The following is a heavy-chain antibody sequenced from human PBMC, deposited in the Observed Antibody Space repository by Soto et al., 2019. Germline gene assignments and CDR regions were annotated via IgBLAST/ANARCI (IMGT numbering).Heavy chain of an antibody. D-gene: IGHD6-19*01. V-gene: IGHV4-31*03. CDR2: IYYSGST. Sequence: SETLSLTCTVSGGSISSGGYYWSWIRQHPGKGLEWIGYIYYSGSTYYNPSLKSRVTISVDTSKNQFSLKLSSVTAADTAVYYCARYGRSSGSWFDPWGQGTLVTVSS. CDR3: ARYGRSSGSWFDP. J-gene: IGHJ5*02. CDR1: GGSISSGGYY.